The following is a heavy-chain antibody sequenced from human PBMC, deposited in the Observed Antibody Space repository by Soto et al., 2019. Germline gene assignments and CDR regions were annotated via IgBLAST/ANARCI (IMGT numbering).Heavy chain of an antibody. Sequence: PGGSLKLSCKASGFIFTGFGMHWVRQVPGKGLEWMGIIYPGDSDTRYSPSFQGQVTISGDKSINTAYLQWSSLKASDSAIYYCALQPRVPAAGAWGQGTLVTVAS. V-gene: IGHV5-51*01. CDR3: ALQPRVPAAGA. CDR2: IYPGDSDT. J-gene: IGHJ5*02. CDR1: GFIFTGFG. D-gene: IGHD6-13*01.